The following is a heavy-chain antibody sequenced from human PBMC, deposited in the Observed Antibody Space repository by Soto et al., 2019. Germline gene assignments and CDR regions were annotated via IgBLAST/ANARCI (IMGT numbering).Heavy chain of an antibody. Sequence: GASVKVSCKXSGGTFSSYAISWVRQAPGQGLEWMGGIIPIFGTANYAQKFQGRVTITADKSTSTAYMELSSLRSEDTAVYYCARGRNIVVVPADYYFDYWGQGTLVTVSS. CDR3: ARGRNIVVVPADYYFDY. D-gene: IGHD2-2*01. J-gene: IGHJ4*02. V-gene: IGHV1-69*06. CDR1: GGTFSSYA. CDR2: IIPIFGTA.